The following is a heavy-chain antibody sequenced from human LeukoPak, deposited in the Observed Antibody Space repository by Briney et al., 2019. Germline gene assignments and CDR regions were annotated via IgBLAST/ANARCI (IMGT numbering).Heavy chain of an antibody. CDR3: ARDSYGDYGEYFDY. CDR1: GGSISSYY. Sequence: PSETLSLTCTVSGGSISSYYWSWIRQPPGKGLKWIGYIYYSGSTNYNPSLKSRVTISVDTSKNQFSLKLSSVTAADTAVYYCARDSYGDYGEYFDYWGQGTLVTVSS. D-gene: IGHD4-17*01. V-gene: IGHV4-59*01. J-gene: IGHJ4*02. CDR2: IYYSGST.